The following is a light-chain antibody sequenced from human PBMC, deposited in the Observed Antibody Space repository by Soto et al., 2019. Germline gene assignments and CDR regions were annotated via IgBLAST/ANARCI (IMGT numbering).Light chain of an antibody. CDR1: QTITNY. V-gene: IGKV1-39*01. CDR2: AAS. J-gene: IGKJ1*01. Sequence: DIQMTQSPSSLSASVGDRVTITCRASQTITNYLNWYQQKPGKAPKLLIYAASTLLSGVPSRFTGGGSGTDFTLTIDSLQPEGFATYFCQQSYSSPWTFGQGTKVDIK. CDR3: QQSYSSPWT.